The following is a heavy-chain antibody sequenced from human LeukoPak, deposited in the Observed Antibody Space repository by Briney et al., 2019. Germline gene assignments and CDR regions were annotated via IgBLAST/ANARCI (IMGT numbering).Heavy chain of an antibody. J-gene: IGHJ4*02. V-gene: IGHV1-2*06. CDR1: GYTFTSYD. Sequence: ASVKVSCKASGYTFTSYDINWVRQATGQGLEWMGRINPNSGGTNYAQKFQGRVTMTRDTSISTAYMELSRLRSDDTAVYYCARVGWRWLQFPDYWGQGTLVTVSS. CDR2: INPNSGGT. D-gene: IGHD5-24*01. CDR3: ARVGWRWLQFPDY.